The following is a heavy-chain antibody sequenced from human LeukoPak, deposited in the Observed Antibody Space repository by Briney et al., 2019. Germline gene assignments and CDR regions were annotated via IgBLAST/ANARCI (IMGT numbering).Heavy chain of an antibody. CDR1: GGTFSRHT. Sequence: SVKVSCKASGGTFSRHTISWVRQSPGQGLEWMGGIIPIFGTANYAQKFQGRVAITADESTSTAYMELSSLRSEDTAVYYCARDDTAMALDYWGQGTLVTVSS. CDR2: IIPIFGTA. V-gene: IGHV1-69*01. CDR3: ARDDTAMALDY. J-gene: IGHJ4*02. D-gene: IGHD5-18*01.